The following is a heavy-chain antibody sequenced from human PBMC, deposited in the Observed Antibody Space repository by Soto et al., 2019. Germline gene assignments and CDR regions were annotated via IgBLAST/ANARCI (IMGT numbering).Heavy chain of an antibody. J-gene: IGHJ3*02. D-gene: IGHD3-16*01. Sequence: PSETLSLTCTVSGGSISSYYWSWIRQPPGKGLEWIGYIYYSGSTNYNPSLKSRVTISVDTSKNQFSLKLSSVTAADTAVYYCASLVWGAADAFDIWGQGTMVTVSS. CDR1: GGSISSYY. CDR2: IYYSGST. CDR3: ASLVWGAADAFDI. V-gene: IGHV4-59*01.